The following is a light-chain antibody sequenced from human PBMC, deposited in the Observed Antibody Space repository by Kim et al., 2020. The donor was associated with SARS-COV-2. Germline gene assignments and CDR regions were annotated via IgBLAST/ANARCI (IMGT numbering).Light chain of an antibody. J-gene: IGKJ1*01. CDR1: KSVSSSY. CDR2: GAS. V-gene: IGKV3-20*01. Sequence: PGERATLSCRASKSVSSSYLAWYQQKPGQAPRLLIYGASSRTTGIPDRFSGSGSGTDFTLTISRLEPEDFAVYYCQQYGSSPPTFGQGTKVDIK. CDR3: QQYGSSPPT.